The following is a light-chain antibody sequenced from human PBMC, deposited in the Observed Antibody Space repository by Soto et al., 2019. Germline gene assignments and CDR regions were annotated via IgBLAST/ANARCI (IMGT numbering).Light chain of an antibody. Sequence: EIFLTQSPGTLALSPGEEATLSCRASQSVDNNYLAWYQQKPGQTPRLIIYGASGRADGIPHRFSGSGFGTDFTLTISKVEHEDFAVYYCQQYGTPRSVTFGQGTRLEIK. CDR2: GAS. CDR3: QQYGTPRSVT. J-gene: IGKJ5*01. CDR1: QSVDNNY. V-gene: IGKV3-20*01.